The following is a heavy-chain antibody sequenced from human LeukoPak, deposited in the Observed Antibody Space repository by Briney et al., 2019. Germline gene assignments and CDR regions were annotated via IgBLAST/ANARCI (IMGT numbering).Heavy chain of an antibody. V-gene: IGHV3-30*02. CDR2: IRYDGSNK. Sequence: PGGSLRLSCAASGFTFSSYGMHWVRQAPGKGLEWVAFIRYDGSNKYYADSVKGRFTISRDNSKNTLYLQMNSLRAEDTAVYYCAKVLSLAVAGNDAFDIWGQGTMVTVSS. J-gene: IGHJ3*02. CDR3: AKVLSLAVAGNDAFDI. D-gene: IGHD6-19*01. CDR1: GFTFSSYG.